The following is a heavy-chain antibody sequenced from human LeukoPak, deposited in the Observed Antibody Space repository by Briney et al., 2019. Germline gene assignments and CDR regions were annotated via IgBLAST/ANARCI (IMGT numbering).Heavy chain of an antibody. D-gene: IGHD2-2*01. V-gene: IGHV1-2*02. CDR2: INPNSGGT. J-gene: IGHJ6*03. CDR3: ARGYCTSTSCSYMDV. CDR1: GYTFVGYY. Sequence: ASVKVSYKASGYTFVGYYMHGVRQAPGQGLAWMGWINPNSGGTNYVQKFQGRVTMTRDTSISTAYMELSRLISDDTAVYNCARGYCTSTSCSYMDVWGKGTTVTVS.